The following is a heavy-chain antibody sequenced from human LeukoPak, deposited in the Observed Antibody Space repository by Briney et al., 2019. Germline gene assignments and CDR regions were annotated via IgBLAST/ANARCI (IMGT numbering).Heavy chain of an antibody. Sequence: ASVKVSCKASGYTFTGYYMHWVRQAPGQGLEWMGWINPNSGGTNYAQKFQGRVTMTRDTSISTAYMELSRLRSDDTAVYYCARGGIEEGYCSGGSCYEANYWGRGTLVTVSS. CDR1: GYTFTGYY. CDR3: ARGGIEEGYCSGGSCYEANY. V-gene: IGHV1-2*02. D-gene: IGHD2-15*01. CDR2: INPNSGGT. J-gene: IGHJ4*02.